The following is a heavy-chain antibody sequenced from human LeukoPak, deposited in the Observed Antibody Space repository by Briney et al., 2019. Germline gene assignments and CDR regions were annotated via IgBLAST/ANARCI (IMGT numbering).Heavy chain of an antibody. Sequence: SETLSLTCTVSGGSISSYYWNWIRQPPGKEPEWSGCISDTGTTRYNPAFKSRVTISVDTSKNQFSLKLTSVTAADTAVYFCATGYYEPFEKWGQGTLVSVSS. D-gene: IGHD3-22*01. J-gene: IGHJ4*02. CDR3: ATGYYEPFEK. CDR2: ISDTGTT. V-gene: IGHV4-59*01. CDR1: GGSISSYY.